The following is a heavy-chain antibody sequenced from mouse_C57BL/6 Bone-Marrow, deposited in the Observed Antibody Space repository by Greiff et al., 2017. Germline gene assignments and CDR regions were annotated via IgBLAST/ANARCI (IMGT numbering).Heavy chain of an antibody. Sequence: EVQRVESGGDLVKPGGSLKLSCAASGFTFSSYGMSWVRQTPDKRLAWVATISSGGSYTYYPDSVKGRFTISRDNAKNTLYLQMSSLKSEDTAMYYCARRGRGAWFAYWGQGTLVTVSA. CDR1: GFTFSSYG. J-gene: IGHJ3*01. CDR3: ARRGRGAWFAY. V-gene: IGHV5-6*01. CDR2: ISSGGSYT.